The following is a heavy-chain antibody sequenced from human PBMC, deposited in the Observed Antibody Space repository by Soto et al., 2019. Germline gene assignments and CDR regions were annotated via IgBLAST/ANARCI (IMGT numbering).Heavy chain of an antibody. CDR3: ARDHKGSGYEYYYYYGMDV. CDR2: ISYDGSNK. D-gene: IGHD2-15*01. J-gene: IGHJ6*02. Sequence: GSLRLSCAASGFTFSSYAMHWVRQAPGKGLEWVAVISYDGSNKYYADSVKGRFTISRDNSKNTLYLQMNSLRAEDTAVYYCARDHKGSGYEYYYYYGMDVWGQGTTVTVSS. V-gene: IGHV3-30-3*01. CDR1: GFTFSSYA.